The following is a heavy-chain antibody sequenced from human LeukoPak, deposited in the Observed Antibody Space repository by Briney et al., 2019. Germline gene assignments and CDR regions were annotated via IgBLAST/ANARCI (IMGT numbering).Heavy chain of an antibody. CDR3: ARDRGTNWNYFDF. CDR1: GFTFSSYA. Sequence: GGSLRLSCAASGFTFSSYAMSWVRQAPGKGLEWVSAISGSGGSTYYADSVKGRFTISRDNSQNTLYLQLNSLRAEDTAVYYCARDRGTNWNYFDFWGQGTLVTVSS. D-gene: IGHD3-3*01. V-gene: IGHV3-23*01. CDR2: ISGSGGST. J-gene: IGHJ4*02.